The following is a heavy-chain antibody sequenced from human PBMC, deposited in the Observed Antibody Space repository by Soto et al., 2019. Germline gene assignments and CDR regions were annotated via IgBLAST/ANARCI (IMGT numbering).Heavy chain of an antibody. J-gene: IGHJ6*02. CDR3: ASTIDIVVVPAAWNYYYGMDV. CDR1: GFTFSSYA. V-gene: IGHV3-23*01. CDR2: ISGSGGST. Sequence: PVGSLRLSCAASGFTFSSYAMSWVRQAPGKGLEWVSAISGSGGSTYYADSVKGRFTISRDNSKNTLYLQMNSLRAEDTAVYYCASTIDIVVVPAAWNYYYGMDVWGQGTTVTVSS. D-gene: IGHD2-2*01.